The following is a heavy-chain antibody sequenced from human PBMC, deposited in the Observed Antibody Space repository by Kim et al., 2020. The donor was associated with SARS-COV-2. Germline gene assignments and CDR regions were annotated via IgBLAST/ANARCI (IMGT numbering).Heavy chain of an antibody. CDR1: GYSFTSYW. D-gene: IGHD3-10*01. J-gene: IGHJ5*02. CDR3: ARHLLVRGVIYNWFDP. V-gene: IGHV5-10-1*01. Sequence: GESLKISCKGSGYSFTSYWISWVRQMPGKGLEWMGRIDPSDSYTNYSPSFQGHVTISADKSISTAYLQWSSLKASDTAMYYCARHLLVRGVIYNWFDPWGQGTLVTVSS. CDR2: IDPSDSYT.